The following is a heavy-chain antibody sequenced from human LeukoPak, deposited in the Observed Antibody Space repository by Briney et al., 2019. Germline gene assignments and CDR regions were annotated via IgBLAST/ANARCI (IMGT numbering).Heavy chain of an antibody. Sequence: GGSLRLSCAASGFTFSSYSMNWVRQAPGKGLEWVSSISSSSSYIYYADSVKGRFTISRDNAKNSLYLQMNSLRAEDTAVYYCARDAEHSSSWYSDYWGQGTLVTVSS. D-gene: IGHD6-13*01. CDR1: GFTFSSYS. CDR2: ISSSSSYI. CDR3: ARDAEHSSSWYSDY. V-gene: IGHV3-21*01. J-gene: IGHJ4*02.